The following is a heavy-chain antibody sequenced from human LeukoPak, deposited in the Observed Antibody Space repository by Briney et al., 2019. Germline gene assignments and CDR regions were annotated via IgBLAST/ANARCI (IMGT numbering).Heavy chain of an antibody. D-gene: IGHD1-26*01. V-gene: IGHV3-33*01. Sequence: PGGSLRLSCAASGFTFSSYGMHWVRQAPGEGLEWVAVIWYDGSNKYYADSVKGRFTISRNNSKNTLYLQMNSLRAEDTAVCYCARDSIVGAMWLDYWGQGTLVTVSS. CDR1: GFTFSSYG. CDR2: IWYDGSNK. CDR3: ARDSIVGAMWLDY. J-gene: IGHJ4*02.